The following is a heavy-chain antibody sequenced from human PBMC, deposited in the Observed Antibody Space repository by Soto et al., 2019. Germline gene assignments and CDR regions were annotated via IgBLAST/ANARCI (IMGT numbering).Heavy chain of an antibody. CDR2: IYDSGST. Sequence: SETLSLTCAVSGGSISSGSYYWSWIRQPPGKGLEWIGYIYDSGSTNYNPSLKSRITISADTSKYQFSLKLNSVTAADTAVYYCARHHVAMYYYYYYMDVWGKGTTVTVSS. V-gene: IGHV4-61*01. J-gene: IGHJ6*03. D-gene: IGHD3-10*02. CDR3: ARHHVAMYYYYYYMDV. CDR1: GGSISSGSYY.